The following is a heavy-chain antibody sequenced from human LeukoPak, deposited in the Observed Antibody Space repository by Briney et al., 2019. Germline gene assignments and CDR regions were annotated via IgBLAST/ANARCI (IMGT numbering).Heavy chain of an antibody. Sequence: PSETLSLTCTVSGGSISSSSYYWGWIRQPPGKGLEWIGSIYYSGSTNYNPSLKSRVTISVDTSKNQFSLKMSSVTAADTAVYYCARVNSSSSEYYYYYYMDVWGKGTTVTVSS. D-gene: IGHD6-13*01. CDR2: IYYSGST. CDR1: GGSISSSSYY. V-gene: IGHV4-39*07. CDR3: ARVNSSSSEYYYYYYMDV. J-gene: IGHJ6*03.